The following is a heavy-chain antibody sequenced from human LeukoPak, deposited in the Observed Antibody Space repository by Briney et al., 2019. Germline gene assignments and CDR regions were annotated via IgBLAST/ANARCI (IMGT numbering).Heavy chain of an antibody. D-gene: IGHD1-1*01. J-gene: IGHJ4*02. Sequence: GRSLRLSCAASGFTFSSYWMTWVRQAPGKGLEWVANIKPDGSQIYYVDSVKGRFTISRDNAKNSLYLQMNSLRAEDTAVYYCARGLNWETYWGQGTLVTVSS. CDR2: IKPDGSQI. V-gene: IGHV3-7*01. CDR1: GFTFSSYW. CDR3: ARGLNWETY.